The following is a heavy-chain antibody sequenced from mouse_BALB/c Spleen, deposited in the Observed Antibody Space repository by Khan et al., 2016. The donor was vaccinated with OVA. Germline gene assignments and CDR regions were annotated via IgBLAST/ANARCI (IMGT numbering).Heavy chain of an antibody. CDR2: IDTPNGTT. V-gene: IGHV14-3*02. CDR1: GLNIKDNS. CDR3: SRMARK. J-gene: IGHJ2*01. Sequence: VQRKQSGAELVKSGATVKLSCTASGLNIKDNSMHWLKQWPEQGLEWIGRIDTPNGTTKYDPKFQGKANITADTSATAPYLHLTRLTSVATSVYYFSRMARKWCQVTPLIFSS.